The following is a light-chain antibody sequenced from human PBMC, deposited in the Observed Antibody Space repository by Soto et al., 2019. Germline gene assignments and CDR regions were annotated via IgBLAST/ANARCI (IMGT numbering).Light chain of an antibody. Sequence: QSVLTQPASVSGSPGQSITISCTGTSGDVGGYNYVSWYQQHPGKAPKLMIYDVSNRPSGVSNRFSGSKSGNTASLTISGLQAEDEADYYCSSQDRNSTYVLGTGTRSPS. CDR2: DVS. CDR1: SGDVGGYNY. J-gene: IGLJ1*01. V-gene: IGLV2-14*01. CDR3: SSQDRNSTYV.